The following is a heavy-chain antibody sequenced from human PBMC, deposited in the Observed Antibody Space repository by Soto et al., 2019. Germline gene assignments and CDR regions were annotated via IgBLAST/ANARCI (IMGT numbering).Heavy chain of an antibody. CDR1: GFRFDGYA. D-gene: IGHD5-12*01. V-gene: IGHV3-9*01. CDR2: ISWNSGII. CDR3: ARDVDRTSHLNWFDP. Sequence: PGGSLRLSCAVSGFRFDGYAMHWVRQAPGKGLEWVSGISWNSGIIGYADSVKGRFTISRDNAENSLYLHMNSLRVEDTALYYCARDVDRTSHLNWFDPWGQGVMVTVSS. J-gene: IGHJ5*02.